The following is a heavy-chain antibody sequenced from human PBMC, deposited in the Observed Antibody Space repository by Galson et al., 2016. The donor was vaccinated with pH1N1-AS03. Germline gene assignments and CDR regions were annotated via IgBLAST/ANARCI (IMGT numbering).Heavy chain of an antibody. CDR3: ARVSAGLTGDYYAMDV. J-gene: IGHJ6*02. Sequence: SVKVSCKASGYTFTSYYIHWVRQAPGQGREWMGIINPSDGNTNYAQRFQGRVTMPRDTSTSTVYMELSSLRSDETAVYYCARVSAGLTGDYYAMDVWGQGTTVTVAS. V-gene: IGHV1-46*01. D-gene: IGHD4/OR15-4a*01. CDR1: GYTFTSYY. CDR2: INPSDGNT.